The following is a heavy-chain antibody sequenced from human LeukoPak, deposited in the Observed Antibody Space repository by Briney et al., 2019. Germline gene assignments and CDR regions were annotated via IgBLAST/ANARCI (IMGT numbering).Heavy chain of an antibody. CDR3: AKDTYDYVWGSYDY. CDR2: ISWNSGSI. V-gene: IGHV3-9*01. Sequence: PGRSLRLSCAASGFTFDDYAMHWVRQAPGKGLEWVSGISWNSGSIGYADSVKGRFTISRDNAKNSLYLQMNSLRAEDTALYYCAKDTYDYVWGSYDYWGQGTLVTVSS. D-gene: IGHD3-16*01. J-gene: IGHJ4*02. CDR1: GFTFDDYA.